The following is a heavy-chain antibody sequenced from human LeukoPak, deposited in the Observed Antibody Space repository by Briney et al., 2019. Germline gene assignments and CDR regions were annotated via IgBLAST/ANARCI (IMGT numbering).Heavy chain of an antibody. Sequence: SLRLYCAASGFMLTGFAMHWLRHAPGKGLQWVAVISYDGKVKFYGDSVKGRFTISRDDSKNMLYLQMSSLRPEDTAVYYCARDMIRGQPDYLDYWGQGTLVTVSS. V-gene: IGHV3-30*15. CDR1: GFMLTGFA. CDR3: ARDMIRGQPDYLDY. J-gene: IGHJ4*02. D-gene: IGHD3-10*01. CDR2: ISYDGKVK.